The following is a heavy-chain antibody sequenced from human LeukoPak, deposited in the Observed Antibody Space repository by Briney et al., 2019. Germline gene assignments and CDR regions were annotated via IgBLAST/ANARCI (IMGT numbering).Heavy chain of an antibody. CDR1: GFTVSSNY. CDR3: ARYYDSSGYTQGAFDI. V-gene: IGHV3-66*02. CDR2: FYRGIST. Sequence: GGSLRLSCAASGFTVSSNYMSWVRQAPGKGLEWVSSFYRGISTYYADSVKGRFTTSRDHSKNTVYLQMDSLRPEDTAVYYCARYYDSSGYTQGAFDIWGQGTTVTVSS. D-gene: IGHD3-22*01. J-gene: IGHJ3*02.